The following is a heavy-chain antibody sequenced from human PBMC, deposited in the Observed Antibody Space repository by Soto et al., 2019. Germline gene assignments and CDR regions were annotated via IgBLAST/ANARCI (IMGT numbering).Heavy chain of an antibody. D-gene: IGHD3-22*01. CDR2: ITGSSTTI. V-gene: IGHV3-48*02. J-gene: IGHJ4*02. Sequence: GGSLRLSCAASGFTFSSYNMNWVRQAPGKGLEWVSYITGSSTTIYYADSVKGRFTISRDNAKNSLYLQMNSLRDEDTAVYYCARAYYDISGYYAPFDYWGQGTLVTVSS. CDR3: ARAYYDISGYYAPFDY. CDR1: GFTFSSYN.